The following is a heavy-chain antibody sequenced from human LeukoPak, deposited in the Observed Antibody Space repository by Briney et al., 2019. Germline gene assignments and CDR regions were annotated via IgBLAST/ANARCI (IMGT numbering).Heavy chain of an antibody. D-gene: IGHD6-13*01. CDR2: IWYDGSNK. J-gene: IGHJ5*02. Sequence: GSLRLSCAASGFTFSSYGMHWVRQAPGKGLEWVAVIWYDGSNKYYADSVKGRFTISRDNSKNTLYLQMNSLRAEDTAVYYCAILPGIAAAWGQGTLVTVSS. CDR1: GFTFSSYG. V-gene: IGHV3-33*01. CDR3: AILPGIAAA.